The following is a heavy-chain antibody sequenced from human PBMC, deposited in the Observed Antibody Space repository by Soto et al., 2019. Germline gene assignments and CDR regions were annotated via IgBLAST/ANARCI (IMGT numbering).Heavy chain of an antibody. D-gene: IGHD5-12*01. CDR2: ISSSGSTI. Sequence: GGSLRLSCAASGFTFSSYEMNWVRQAPGKGLEWVSYISSSGSTIYYADSVKGRFTISRDNAKNSLYLQMNSLRAEDTAVYYCARVAPIYSGYDWGYFDYWGQGTLVTVSS. J-gene: IGHJ4*02. V-gene: IGHV3-48*03. CDR3: ARVAPIYSGYDWGYFDY. CDR1: GFTFSSYE.